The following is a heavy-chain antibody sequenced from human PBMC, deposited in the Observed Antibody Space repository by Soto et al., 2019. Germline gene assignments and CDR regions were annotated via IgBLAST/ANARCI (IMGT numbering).Heavy chain of an antibody. CDR1: GVSFSGYY. J-gene: IGHJ5*02. D-gene: IGHD2-2*01. CDR3: ARDGFCTSTTCRVGNWFDP. CDR2: INHRGST. V-gene: IGHV4-34*01. Sequence: QVQLQQWGAGLLKHSETLSLTCVVYGVSFSGYYWSWIRQSPGKGLEWIGGINHRGSTNYNPSLESRVTISVDTSKNQFSLKLPSVTAADTAMYYCARDGFCTSTTCRVGNWFDPWGQGTLVTVSS.